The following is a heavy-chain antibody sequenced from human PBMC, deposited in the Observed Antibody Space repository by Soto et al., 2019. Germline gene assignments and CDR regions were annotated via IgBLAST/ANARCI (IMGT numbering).Heavy chain of an antibody. J-gene: IGHJ6*02. D-gene: IGHD2-8*02. CDR1: GFTFSSYG. V-gene: IGHV3-30*18. CDR2: ISYDGSNK. CDR3: AKDLRGSRLLAYGMDV. Sequence: GGSLRLSCAASGFTFSSYGMHWVRQAPGKGLEWVAVISYDGSNKYYADSVKGRFTISRDNSKNTLYLQMNSLRAEDTAVYYCAKDLRGSRLLAYGMDVWGQGTTVTVPS.